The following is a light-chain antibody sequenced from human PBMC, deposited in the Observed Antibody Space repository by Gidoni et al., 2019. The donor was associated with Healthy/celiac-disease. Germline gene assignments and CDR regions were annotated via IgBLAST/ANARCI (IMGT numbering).Light chain of an antibody. V-gene: IGKV3-20*01. Sequence: RASQSVSSSYLAWYQQKPGQAPRLLIYGASSRATGIPDRFSGSGTGTDFTLTISRLEPEDFAVYYCQQYGSSPRTFGQGTKVEIK. CDR1: QSVSSSY. J-gene: IGKJ1*01. CDR3: QQYGSSPRT. CDR2: GAS.